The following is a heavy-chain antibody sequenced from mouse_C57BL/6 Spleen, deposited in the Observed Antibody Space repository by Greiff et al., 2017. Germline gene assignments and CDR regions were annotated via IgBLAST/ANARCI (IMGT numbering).Heavy chain of an antibody. CDR1: GFSLTSYG. Sequence: QVQLKQSGPGLVQPSQSLSITCTVSGFSLTSYGVHWVRQSPGKGLEWLGVIWSGGSTDYNAAFISRLSISKDNSKSQVFFKMNSLQADDTAIYYCARDYYDYDGTVFYYAMDYWGQGTSVTVSS. CDR3: ARDYYDYDGTVFYYAMDY. D-gene: IGHD2-4*01. J-gene: IGHJ4*01. CDR2: IWSGGST. V-gene: IGHV2-2*01.